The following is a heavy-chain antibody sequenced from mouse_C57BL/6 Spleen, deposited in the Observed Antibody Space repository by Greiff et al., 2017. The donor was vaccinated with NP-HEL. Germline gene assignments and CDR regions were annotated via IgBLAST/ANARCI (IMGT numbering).Heavy chain of an antibody. V-gene: IGHV2-2*01. CDR2: IWSGGST. Sequence: QVQLQQSGPGLVQPSQSLSITCTVSGFSLTSYGVHWVRQSPGQGLEWLGVIWSGGSTDYNAAFISRLSISKDNSKSQVFFKMNSLQADDTAIYYCAAYYGDAMDYWGQGTSVTVSS. J-gene: IGHJ4*01. CDR3: AAYYGDAMDY. D-gene: IGHD1-1*01. CDR1: GFSLTSYG.